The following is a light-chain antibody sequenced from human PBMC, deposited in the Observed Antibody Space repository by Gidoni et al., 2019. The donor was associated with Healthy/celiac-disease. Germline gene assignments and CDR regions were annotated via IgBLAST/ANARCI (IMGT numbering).Light chain of an antibody. CDR2: YAF. CDR1: QDIGSH. Sequence: DIQSTQSPSFLSASVGDRVTITCRASQDIGSHIDWYQQKPGKAPKLLIYYAFILQSGVPSRFSGSGSGTEFSLTISSLQPGDFATYYCQQANSHLALTFGGGTKVDI. CDR3: QQANSHLALT. V-gene: IGKV1-9*01. J-gene: IGKJ4*01.